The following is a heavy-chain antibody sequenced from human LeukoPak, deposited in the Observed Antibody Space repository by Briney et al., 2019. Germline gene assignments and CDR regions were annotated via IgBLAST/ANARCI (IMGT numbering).Heavy chain of an antibody. J-gene: IGHJ4*02. Sequence: GGSLRLSCAASGFTFGDYAVAWVRQAPGKGLEWVANIKEDGSEINYVDSVKGRFTISRDNAKNSLYLQMNSLRVDDTAVYYCARDRGYSTFDYWGQGTLVTVSS. CDR2: IKEDGSEI. D-gene: IGHD4-23*01. V-gene: IGHV3-7*01. CDR3: ARDRGYSTFDY. CDR1: GFTFGDYA.